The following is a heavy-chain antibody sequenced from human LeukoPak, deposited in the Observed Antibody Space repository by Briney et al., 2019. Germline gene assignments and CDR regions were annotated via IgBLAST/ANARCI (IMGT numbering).Heavy chain of an antibody. CDR1: GFTFSNYV. Sequence: PGRSLRLSCAASGFTFSNYVMHWVRQAPGKGLEWVAVMRYDASEKYYADSVKGRFTISRDNPKNTLYLHMNSLRAEDTAVYYCAKEITGGLDVWGPGTTVIVSS. CDR3: AKEITGGLDV. CDR2: MRYDASEK. J-gene: IGHJ6*02. V-gene: IGHV3-30*18. D-gene: IGHD3-16*01.